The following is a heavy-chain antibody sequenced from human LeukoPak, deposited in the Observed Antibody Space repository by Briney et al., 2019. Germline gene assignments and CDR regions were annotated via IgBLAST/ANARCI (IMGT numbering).Heavy chain of an antibody. V-gene: IGHV1-8*01. CDR2: MNPVSGKA. Sequence: VASVKVSCKVSGYTFTNFDINWVRQAPGQGLEWMGWMNPVSGKAGSAQKFQGRVTLTRDTSISTAYMEVSSLRFDDTAFYYCARAPMGTAPLYWGQGTLVTVSS. CDR1: GYTFTNFD. CDR3: ARAPMGTAPLY. J-gene: IGHJ4*02. D-gene: IGHD1/OR15-1a*01.